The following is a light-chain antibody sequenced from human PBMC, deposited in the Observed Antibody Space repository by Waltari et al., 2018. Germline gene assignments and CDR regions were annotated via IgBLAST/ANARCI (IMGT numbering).Light chain of an antibody. V-gene: IGLV2-11*01. Sequence: QSDLTQPRSVSGFPEQSVTISCTGSSGDVGGSTSVSWYQQIPGKAPKRTIYDVSKRPSGVPDRFSGSMSYNTASLTVSGLQAEDEADYFCCSYAANKVVFGGGTRLTVL. J-gene: IGLJ2*01. CDR2: DVS. CDR3: CSYAANKVV. CDR1: SGDVGGSTS.